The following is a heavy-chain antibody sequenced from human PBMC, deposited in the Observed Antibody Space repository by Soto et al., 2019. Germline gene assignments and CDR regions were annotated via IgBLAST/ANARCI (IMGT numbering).Heavy chain of an antibody. CDR2: IDKDGNSP. CDR1: GFTFSSKW. CDR3: ARGDPLGDAFDL. J-gene: IGHJ3*01. Sequence: EVQLVESGGGLVQPGGSLRISCVASGFTFSSKWMHWVRQAPGKGLMWVSRIDKDGNSPIYADSVKGRFTISRDNADNTLFLQMSSLRAEDTALYYCARGDPLGDAFDLWGQGTMVTVSS. D-gene: IGHD7-27*01. V-gene: IGHV3-74*01.